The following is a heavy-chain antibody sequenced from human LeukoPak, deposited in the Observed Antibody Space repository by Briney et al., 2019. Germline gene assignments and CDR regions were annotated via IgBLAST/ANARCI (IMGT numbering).Heavy chain of an antibody. J-gene: IGHJ6*02. CDR3: LGTGHFDWLSLGMDV. Sequence: GRSLRLSCAASGFTFSSYGMHWVRQAPGKGLEWVAVIWYDGSNKYYADSVKGRFTISRDNSKNTLYLQMNSLRAEDTAVYYCLGTGHFDWLSLGMDVWGQGTTVTVSS. CDR1: GFTFSSYG. V-gene: IGHV3-33*01. CDR2: IWYDGSNK. D-gene: IGHD3-9*01.